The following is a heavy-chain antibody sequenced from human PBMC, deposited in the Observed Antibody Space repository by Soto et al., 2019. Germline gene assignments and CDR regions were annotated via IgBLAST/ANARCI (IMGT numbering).Heavy chain of an antibody. V-gene: IGHV4-59*11. J-gene: IGHJ3*02. Sequence: SETLSLTCAVSGGSIRDHYWGWIRQPPGKGLEWVGYIAYNGVTSYSPSLQGRLTLSRDTSKNQISLKLTYVTAADTAIYYCAKDTYYFNSGTKLGSYDIWGQGTSVTVSS. CDR2: IAYNGVT. CDR3: AKDTYYFNSGTKLGSYDI. D-gene: IGHD3-10*01. CDR1: GGSIRDHY.